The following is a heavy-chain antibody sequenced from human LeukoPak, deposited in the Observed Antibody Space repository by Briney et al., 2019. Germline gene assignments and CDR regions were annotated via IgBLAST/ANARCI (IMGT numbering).Heavy chain of an antibody. CDR3: ARIIAAENDGDWFDP. CDR2: INHSGST. V-gene: IGHV4-34*01. D-gene: IGHD6-13*01. J-gene: IGHJ5*02. CDR1: GGSFSGYY. Sequence: SETLSLTCAVYGGSFSGYYWSWIRQPPGKGLEWIGEINHSGSTNYNPSLKSRVTISVDTSKNQFSLKLSSVTAADTAVYYCARIIAAENDGDWFDPWGQGTLVTVSS.